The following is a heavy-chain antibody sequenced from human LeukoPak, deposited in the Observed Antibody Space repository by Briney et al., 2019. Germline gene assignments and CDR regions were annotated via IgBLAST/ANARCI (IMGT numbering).Heavy chain of an antibody. V-gene: IGHV1-46*01. D-gene: IGHD2-2*01. CDR3: ARLKYQLPGGFDP. CDR2: INPVGGGT. J-gene: IGHJ5*02. CDR1: GYTFTDHY. Sequence: ASVKVSCKASGYTFTDHYMHWVRQAPGQGLEWMGIINPVGGGTTYAQHFQGRVTMTRDTSTSTVYMELRSLRSEDTAVYYCARLKYQLPGGFDPWGQGTLVTVSS.